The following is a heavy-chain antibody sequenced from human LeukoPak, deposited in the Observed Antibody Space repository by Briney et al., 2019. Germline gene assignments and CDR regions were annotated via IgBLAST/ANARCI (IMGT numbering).Heavy chain of an antibody. CDR3: ATSPMVYAYYYYMDV. J-gene: IGHJ6*03. V-gene: IGHV1-69*05. Sequence: ASVKVSCKASGGTFSSYAISWVRQAPGQGLEWMGGIIPIFGTANYAQKFQGRVTITTDESTSTAYMELSSLRSEDTAVYYCATSPMVYAYYYYMDVWGKGTTVTVSS. CDR2: IIPIFGTA. CDR1: GGTFSSYA. D-gene: IGHD2-8*01.